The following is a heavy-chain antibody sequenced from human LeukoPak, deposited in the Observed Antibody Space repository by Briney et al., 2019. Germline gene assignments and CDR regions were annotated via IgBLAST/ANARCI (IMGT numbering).Heavy chain of an antibody. D-gene: IGHD4-11*01. J-gene: IGHJ5*02. CDR2: ISGSGGST. CDR1: GFTFSNYV. Sequence: GGSLRLSCAASGFTFSNYVMNWVRQAPGKGLEWVSAISGSGGSTYYADSVKGRFTISRDNSKSTLYLQVSSLRAEDTAVYYCAKDADYSHDGLRWFDPWGQGTLVTVSS. CDR3: AKDADYSHDGLRWFDP. V-gene: IGHV3-23*01.